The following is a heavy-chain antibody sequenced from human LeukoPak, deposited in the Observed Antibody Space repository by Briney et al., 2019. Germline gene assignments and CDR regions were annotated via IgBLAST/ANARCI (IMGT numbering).Heavy chain of an antibody. V-gene: IGHV3-7*04. J-gene: IGHJ3*02. CDR1: GFTFTNNW. CDR3: ARGRAIDI. Sequence: GGSLRLSCVASGFTFTNNWMTWVRQLPGKGLEWVANIKPDDSEIYHVASVKGRFTISRDNAKNSVFLQMDSLRVEDTAIYYCARGRAIDIWGRGTKVTVSS. CDR2: IKPDDSEI.